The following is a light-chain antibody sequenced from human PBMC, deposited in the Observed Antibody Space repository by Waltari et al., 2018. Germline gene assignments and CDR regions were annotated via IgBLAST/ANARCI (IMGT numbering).Light chain of an antibody. Sequence: QSALTQPRSVSGSPGQSRTISCTGTSSDARVANYVPWYQHHPGTPPHLMIYHVRQRPSGVPDRFSGSKSGNTASLTISGLQAEDEADYYCCSYAGRSIFYVFGTGTKVTVL. CDR1: SSDARVANY. CDR3: CSYAGRSIFYV. J-gene: IGLJ1*01. CDR2: HVR. V-gene: IGLV2-11*01.